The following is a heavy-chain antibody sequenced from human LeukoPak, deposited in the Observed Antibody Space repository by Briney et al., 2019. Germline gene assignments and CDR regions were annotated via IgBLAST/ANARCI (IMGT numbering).Heavy chain of an antibody. V-gene: IGHV3-73*01. CDR3: TRQSFHYDRGGSPVYDAFDI. Sequence: WIPQPAGKGLEWVGRIRSNANNYATAYAASGKGRFTISRDDSKNTAYLQMNSLQTEDTAVYYCTRQSFHYDRGGSPVYDAFDIWGQGTMVTVSS. D-gene: IGHD3-22*01. CDR2: IRSNANNYAT. J-gene: IGHJ3*02.